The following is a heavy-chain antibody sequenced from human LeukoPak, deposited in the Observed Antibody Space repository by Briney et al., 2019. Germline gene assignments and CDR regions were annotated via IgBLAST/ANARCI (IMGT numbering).Heavy chain of an antibody. J-gene: IGHJ6*02. CDR3: ARAPALRYFDWYGMDV. CDR2: INPNSGGT. D-gene: IGHD3-9*01. CDR1: GYTFTGYY. V-gene: IGHV1-2*04. Sequence: GASVKVSCKASGYTFTGYYMHWVRQAPGQGLEWMGWINPNSGGTNYAQKFQGWVTMTRDTSISTAYMELSRLRSDDTAVYYCARAPALRYFDWYGMDVWGQGTTVTVSS.